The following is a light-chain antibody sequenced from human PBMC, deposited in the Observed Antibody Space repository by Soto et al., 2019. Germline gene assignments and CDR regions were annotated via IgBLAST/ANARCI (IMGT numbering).Light chain of an antibody. CDR1: QDIRHE. CDR2: GAS. J-gene: IGKJ1*01. Sequence: AIQMTQSPSSLSASVGDRVTITCRASQDIRHELGWYQQKPGKAPKVLIYGASNLQSGVPSRFSGSGSGTDFTLTISSLQPEDFATYYCLQDHNYPRTFGQGTKVEIK. CDR3: LQDHNYPRT. V-gene: IGKV1-6*01.